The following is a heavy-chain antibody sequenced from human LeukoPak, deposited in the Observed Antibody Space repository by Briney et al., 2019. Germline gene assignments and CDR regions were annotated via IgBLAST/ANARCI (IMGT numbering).Heavy chain of an antibody. Sequence: PGGSLRLSCAASGFTVSNNYMTWVRQAPGKGLEWVSAISGSGGSTYYADSVKGRFTISRDNSKNTLYLQMNSLRAEDTAVYYCAKYDSSGYYYVVPTDYWGQGTLVTVSS. CDR2: ISGSGGST. D-gene: IGHD3-22*01. CDR3: AKYDSSGYYYVVPTDY. CDR1: GFTVSNNY. V-gene: IGHV3-23*01. J-gene: IGHJ4*02.